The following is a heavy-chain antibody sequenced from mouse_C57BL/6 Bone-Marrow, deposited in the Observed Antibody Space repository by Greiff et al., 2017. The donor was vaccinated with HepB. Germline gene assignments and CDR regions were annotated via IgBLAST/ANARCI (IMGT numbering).Heavy chain of an antibody. Sequence: EVQLQESGGDLVKPGGSLKLSCAASGFTFSSSGMSWVRQTPDKGLEWVATISTGVTYTYYPDNVKGRFTISRDTAKNTPFLLMTSLRSEDSAIYYCVRDRFDYYFDYWGQGTTLTVSS. J-gene: IGHJ2*01. CDR2: ISTGVTYT. CDR1: GFTFSSSG. V-gene: IGHV5-6*01. CDR3: VRDRFDYYFDY.